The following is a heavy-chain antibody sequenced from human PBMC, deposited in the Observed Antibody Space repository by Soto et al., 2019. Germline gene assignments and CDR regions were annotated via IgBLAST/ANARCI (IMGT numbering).Heavy chain of an antibody. CDR2: IYYSGST. J-gene: IGHJ5*02. CDR3: ARHVCWMVRGVIINNWFDP. D-gene: IGHD3-10*01. CDR1: GGSISSSSYY. Sequence: PSETLSLTCTVSGGSISSSSYYWGWIRQPPGKGLEWIGSIYYSGSTYYNPSLKSRVTISVDTSKNQFSLKLSSVTAADTAVYYCARHVCWMVRGVIINNWFDPWGQGTLVTVSS. V-gene: IGHV4-39*01.